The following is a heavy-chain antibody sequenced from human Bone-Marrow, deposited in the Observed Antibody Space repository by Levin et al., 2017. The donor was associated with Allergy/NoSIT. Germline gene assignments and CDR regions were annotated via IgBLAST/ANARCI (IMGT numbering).Heavy chain of an antibody. V-gene: IGHV3-48*03. CDR1: GFNFKTYE. D-gene: IGHD3-16*01. CDR3: VRGGLRLDF. Sequence: QPGGSLRLSCAASGFNFKTYEMNWVRQAPGKGLEWVAYISGSATTTHYADSVKGRFTVSRDNVKNSVSLQMSGLRVGDTAVYYCVRGGLRLDFWGQGTLVTVSS. CDR2: ISGSATTT. J-gene: IGHJ4*02.